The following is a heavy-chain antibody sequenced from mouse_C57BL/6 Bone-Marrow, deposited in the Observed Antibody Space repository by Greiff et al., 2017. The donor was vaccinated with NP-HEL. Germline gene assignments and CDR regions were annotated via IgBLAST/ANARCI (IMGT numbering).Heavy chain of an antibody. V-gene: IGHV1-26*01. CDR2: INPNNGGT. Sequence: EVQLQQSGPELVKPGASVKISCKASGYTFTDYYMNWVKQSHGKSLEWIGDINPNNGGTSYNQKFKGKATLTVDKSSSTAYMELRSLTSEDSAVYYCARERVYDTSYFDYWGQGTTLTVSS. D-gene: IGHD2-12*01. CDR3: ARERVYDTSYFDY. CDR1: GYTFTDYY. J-gene: IGHJ2*01.